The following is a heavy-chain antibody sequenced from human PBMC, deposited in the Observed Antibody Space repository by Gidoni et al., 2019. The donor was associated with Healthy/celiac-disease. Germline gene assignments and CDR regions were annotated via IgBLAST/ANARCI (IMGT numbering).Heavy chain of an antibody. V-gene: IGHV3-21*01. J-gene: IGHJ4*02. Sequence: EVQLVESGVGLVTHGWSLRLSCAASGFPFSIYSMNWVRQPPGKGLEWVSSISSSSSYIYYADNAKNSLYLQMNRLRAEDTAVYYCARGASGSRHLPRYYFDYWGQGTLVTVSS. CDR1: GFPFSIYS. CDR3: ARGASGSRHLPRYYFDY. CDR2: ISSSSSYI. D-gene: IGHD3-10*01.